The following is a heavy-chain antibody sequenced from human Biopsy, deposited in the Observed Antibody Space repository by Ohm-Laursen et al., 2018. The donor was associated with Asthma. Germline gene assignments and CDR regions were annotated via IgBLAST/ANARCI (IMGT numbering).Heavy chain of an antibody. Sequence: GSLRLSCTATGYTFSRYSIHWVRQIPGKGLEWVSYISSSGTTIFNADSVKGRFTISRDNAKNSLYLQMNSLRAEDTAVYYCAREKAYSDISTAYYNGWYFDLWGRGTLVTVSS. CDR2: ISSSGTTI. CDR1: GYTFSRYS. V-gene: IGHV3-48*04. D-gene: IGHD3-9*01. CDR3: AREKAYSDISTAYYNGWYFDL. J-gene: IGHJ2*01.